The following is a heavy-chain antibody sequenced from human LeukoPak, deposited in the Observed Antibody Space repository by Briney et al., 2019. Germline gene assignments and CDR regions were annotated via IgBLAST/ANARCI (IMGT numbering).Heavy chain of an antibody. CDR3: AREDWEYQLLNAFDI. Sequence: GGSLRLSCVASGFTFSSYWMSWVRQAPGKGLEWVANIKQDGSEKYYVDSVKGRFTISIDNAKNSLYLQMNSLRAEDTAVYYCAREDWEYQLLNAFDIWGQGTMVTVSS. CDR2: IKQDGSEK. V-gene: IGHV3-7*01. J-gene: IGHJ3*02. CDR1: GFTFSSYW. D-gene: IGHD2-2*01.